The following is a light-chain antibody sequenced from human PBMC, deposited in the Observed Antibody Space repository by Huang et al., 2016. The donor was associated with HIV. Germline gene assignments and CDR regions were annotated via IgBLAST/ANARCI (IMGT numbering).Light chain of an antibody. CDR1: QSVSSN. Sequence: EIVMTQSPGTLSVSPGERATLSCRASQSVSSNLAWYQQTPGQAPRRLIYGASSRAANIPARFSGSGSGTEFTLTISSLQSEDFAVYYCHQYNNWPPWTFGQGTKVEI. V-gene: IGKV3-15*01. CDR3: HQYNNWPPWT. CDR2: GAS. J-gene: IGKJ1*01.